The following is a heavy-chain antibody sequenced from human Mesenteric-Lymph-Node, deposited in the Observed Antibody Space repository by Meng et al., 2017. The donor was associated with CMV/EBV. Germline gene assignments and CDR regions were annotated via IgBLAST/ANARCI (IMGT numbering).Heavy chain of an antibody. CDR1: GGAFRDNS. CDR2: VSHSGST. D-gene: IGHD3-22*01. V-gene: IGHV4-34*01. J-gene: IGHJ4*02. Sequence: SETLSLTCAVYGGAFRDNSWTWIRQPPGKGLEWIGEVSHSGSTNYNPSLRGRVTISLDTSKNQFSLKLNSVTAADTAVYYCARVKGRRYFDYWGQGTLVTVSS. CDR3: ARVKGRRYFDY.